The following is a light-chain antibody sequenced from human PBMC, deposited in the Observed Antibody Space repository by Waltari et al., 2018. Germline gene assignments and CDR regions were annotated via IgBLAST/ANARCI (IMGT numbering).Light chain of an antibody. V-gene: IGKV3-20*01. CDR2: GAS. CDR3: QQYGSSPLT. Sequence: EIALTQSPGTLSLSPGDRASPSCRASQSVSSIYLAWYQQKPGQAPRLLIYGASSRATGIPDRFSGSGSGTDFTLTISRLEPEDFAVYSCQQYGSSPLTFGGGTKVEIK. J-gene: IGKJ4*01. CDR1: QSVSSIY.